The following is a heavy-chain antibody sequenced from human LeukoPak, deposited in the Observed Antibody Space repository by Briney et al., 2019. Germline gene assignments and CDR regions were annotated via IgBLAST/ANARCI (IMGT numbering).Heavy chain of an antibody. CDR3: AELGVTMIGGI. V-gene: IGHV3-48*03. Sequence: GGSLRLSCAASGFTFSSYEMNWVRQAPGKGLEWVSYISSSGSTIYYADSVKGRFTISRDNAKNSLYLQMNSLRAEDTAVYYCAELGVTMIGGIWGKGTTVTISS. CDR1: GFTFSSYE. J-gene: IGHJ6*04. D-gene: IGHD3-10*02. CDR2: ISSSGSTI.